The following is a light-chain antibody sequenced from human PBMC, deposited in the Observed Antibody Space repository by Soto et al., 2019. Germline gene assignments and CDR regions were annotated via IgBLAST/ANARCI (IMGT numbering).Light chain of an antibody. CDR1: QSVRSN. CDR2: AAS. CDR3: QQYNSWPPT. V-gene: IGKV3-15*01. Sequence: FVVTQSPDTLSVSPGERATLSCRASQSVRSNLAWYQQKPGQPPRLLIYAASTRVTTIPARFSGSEFGTEFTLTISSLQSEDFAVYYCQQYNSWPPTFGQGTKVDIK. J-gene: IGKJ1*01.